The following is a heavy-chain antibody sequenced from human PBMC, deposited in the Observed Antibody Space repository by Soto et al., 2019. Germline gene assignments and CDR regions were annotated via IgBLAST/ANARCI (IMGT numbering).Heavy chain of an antibody. Sequence: GGSLRLSCAASGFTFSSYAMSWVRQAPGKGLEWVSAISGSGGSTYYADSVKGRFTISRDNSKNTLYLQMNSLRAEDTAVYYCAINGVYDSSGFAFDCWGQGTLVTVSS. J-gene: IGHJ4*02. CDR2: ISGSGGST. D-gene: IGHD3-22*01. CDR3: AINGVYDSSGFAFDC. CDR1: GFTFSSYA. V-gene: IGHV3-23*01.